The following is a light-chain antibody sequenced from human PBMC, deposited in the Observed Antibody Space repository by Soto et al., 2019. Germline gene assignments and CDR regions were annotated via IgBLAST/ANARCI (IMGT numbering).Light chain of an antibody. J-gene: IGKJ3*01. Sequence: EIVFTQSPGTLSLSPGERATLSCRASQSVSSRYLAWYQQKPGQAPRLLLFGANRRATGIPDRFSGSGSGTDFTLTISRLEPEDFGVYYCQQYGSSPPTVTFGPGTKVDIK. V-gene: IGKV3-20*01. CDR1: QSVSSRY. CDR2: GAN. CDR3: QQYGSSPPTVT.